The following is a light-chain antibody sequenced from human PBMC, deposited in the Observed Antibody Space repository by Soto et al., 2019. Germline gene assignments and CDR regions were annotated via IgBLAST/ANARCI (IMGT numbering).Light chain of an antibody. Sequence: AIQMTQSPSSLSASVGDRLIITFRASEDIGSGLGWYQHRPGTAPKLLIYGASRLESGVPSRFSASGSGTYFTLVINNMQPEDCATYYCLQDDDYPRTFGQGTKVEL. CDR3: LQDDDYPRT. V-gene: IGKV1-6*02. J-gene: IGKJ1*01. CDR2: GAS. CDR1: EDIGSG.